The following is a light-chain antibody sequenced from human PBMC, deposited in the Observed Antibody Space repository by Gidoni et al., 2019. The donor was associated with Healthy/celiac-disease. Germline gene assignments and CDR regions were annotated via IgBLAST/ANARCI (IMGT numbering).Light chain of an antibody. V-gene: IGKV1-39*01. J-gene: IGKJ3*01. CDR2: AAS. CDR1: QSISSY. CDR3: QQSYRTPLIT. Sequence: DIHMTQSPSSLSASVGDRVTITCRATQSISSYLNWYQQKPGKSPKLLIYAASSWHSGVPSRFSGSGSGTDFTLTISSLQAEDVATYYCQQSYRTPLITFXHXTKVXIK.